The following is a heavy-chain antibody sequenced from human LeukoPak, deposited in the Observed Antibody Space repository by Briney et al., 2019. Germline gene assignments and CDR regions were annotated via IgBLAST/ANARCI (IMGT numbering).Heavy chain of an antibody. CDR2: ISGSGGST. CDR1: GSTFSSYA. D-gene: IGHD2-15*01. Sequence: GGSLRLSCAASGSTFSSYAMSWVRQAPGKGLEWVSAISGSGGSTYYADSVKGRFTISRDNSKNTLYLQMNSLRAEDTAVYYCAKGRLCSGGSCYPYYFDYWGQGTLVTVSS. J-gene: IGHJ4*02. CDR3: AKGRLCSGGSCYPYYFDY. V-gene: IGHV3-23*01.